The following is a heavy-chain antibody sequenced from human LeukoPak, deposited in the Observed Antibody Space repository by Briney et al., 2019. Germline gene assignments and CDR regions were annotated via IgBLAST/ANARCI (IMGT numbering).Heavy chain of an antibody. J-gene: IGHJ4*02. Sequence: SETLSLTCAVYGGSFSGYYWSWIRQPPGKGLEWIGEINHSGSTNYNPSLKSRVTISVDTSKNQFSLKLSSVTAADTAVYYCASQPSIAAAIDYWGQGTLVTVSS. CDR2: INHSGST. CDR3: ASQPSIAAAIDY. CDR1: GGSFSGYY. V-gene: IGHV4-34*01. D-gene: IGHD6-6*01.